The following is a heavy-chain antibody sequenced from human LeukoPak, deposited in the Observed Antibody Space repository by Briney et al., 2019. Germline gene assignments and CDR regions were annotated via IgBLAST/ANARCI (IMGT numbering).Heavy chain of an antibody. CDR1: GFSFTSSG. CDR3: AKDSRGGWSGYFDY. J-gene: IGHJ4*02. V-gene: IGHV3-33*06. D-gene: IGHD6-19*01. CDR2: IWHDGSAE. Sequence: GGSLRLSCVASGFSFTSSGMYWVRQAPGKGLEWVAVIWHDGSAEFYADSVKGRFSISRDNSRSMVYLQTDSLRDDDTAVYFCAKDSRGGWSGYFDYWGQGTLVTVSS.